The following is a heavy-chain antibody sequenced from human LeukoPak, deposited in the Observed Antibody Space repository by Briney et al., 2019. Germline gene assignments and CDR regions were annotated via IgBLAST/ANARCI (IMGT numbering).Heavy chain of an antibody. CDR2: ISSSGDSS. D-gene: IGHD3-10*01. Sequence: GGCLRLSCAASGFTFGHYEMNWVRQAPGKGLEWLSFISSSGDSSNYADSVKGRFTVSRDNAKNSLYLVLNSLRADDTALYFCARSAMVRGFDYWGQGTRVTVSS. CDR3: ARSAMVRGFDY. V-gene: IGHV3-48*03. CDR1: GFTFGHYE. J-gene: IGHJ4*02.